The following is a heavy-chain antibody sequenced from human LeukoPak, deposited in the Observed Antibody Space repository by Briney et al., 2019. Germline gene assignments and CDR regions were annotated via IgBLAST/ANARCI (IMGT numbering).Heavy chain of an antibody. J-gene: IGHJ4*02. CDR1: GGSISSSSYY. CDR2: IYYSGST. V-gene: IGHV4-39*01. CDR3: ARVPWGNYFDY. Sequence: SETLSLTCTVSGGSISSSSYYWGWIRQPPGKGLEWIGSIYYSGSTYYNPSLKSRVTISVDTSKNQFSLKLSSVTAADTAVYYCARVPWGNYFDYWGQGTLVTVSS. D-gene: IGHD3-16*01.